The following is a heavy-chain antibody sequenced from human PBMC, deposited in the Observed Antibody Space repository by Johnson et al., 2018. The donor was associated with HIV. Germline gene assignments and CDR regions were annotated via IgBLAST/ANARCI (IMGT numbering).Heavy chain of an antibody. J-gene: IGHJ3*02. Sequence: VQLVESGGVVVQPGGSLRLSCAASGFSFDDFGMSWVRQAPGKGLEWVSGINWNGGTTDYADSVKRRSTISRANAKNSLYLQTNSLRAEDTALYSCARVRGDCNGASCYRWGTFDIWGQGTMVTVSS. CDR3: ARVRGDCNGASCYRWGTFDI. D-gene: IGHD2-15*01. CDR1: GFSFDDFG. V-gene: IGHV3-20*04. CDR2: INWNGGTT.